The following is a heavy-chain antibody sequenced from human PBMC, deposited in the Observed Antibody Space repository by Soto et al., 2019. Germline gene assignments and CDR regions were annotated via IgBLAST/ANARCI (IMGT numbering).Heavy chain of an antibody. V-gene: IGHV1-8*01. CDR3: ARLAEYCNRITCYSNLDL. CDR2: MNPSSGET. Sequence: GASVKVSCKTSGYNFTNFDINWVRQAPGRGLVWMGWMNPSSGETGSAQNFQGRVTMTRDISTRTFFMQLTSLRSEDTAIYYCARLAEYCNRITCYSNLDLWGRGTQVTVSS. D-gene: IGHD3-3*01. J-gene: IGHJ5*02. CDR1: GYNFTNFD.